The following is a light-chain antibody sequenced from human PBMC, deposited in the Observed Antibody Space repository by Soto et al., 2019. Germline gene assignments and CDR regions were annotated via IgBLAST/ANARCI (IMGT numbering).Light chain of an antibody. CDR3: QSYDSSLSGWV. CDR2: GNS. CDR1: SSNIGAGYD. Sequence: QLVLTQPPSVSGAPGQRVTISCTGSSSNIGAGYDVHWYQQLPGTAPKLLIYGNSNRPSGVPDRFSGSKSGTSASLAITGLRAEEEADYYCQSYDSSLSGWVFGGGTQLTVL. J-gene: IGLJ3*02. V-gene: IGLV1-40*01.